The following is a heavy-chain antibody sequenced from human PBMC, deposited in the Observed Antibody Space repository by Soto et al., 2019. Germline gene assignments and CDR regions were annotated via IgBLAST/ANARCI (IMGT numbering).Heavy chain of an antibody. CDR1: GGSISSGVYY. CDR3: ARDSPYGYSGYGH. Sequence: SETLSLTCTVSGGSISSGVYYWSWIRQHPGKGLEWIGYIYYSGSTYYNPSLKSRVTISVDTSKNQFSLKLSSVTAADTAVYYCARDSPYGYSGYGHWGQGTLVTVSS. D-gene: IGHD5-12*01. CDR2: IYYSGST. J-gene: IGHJ4*02. V-gene: IGHV4-31*03.